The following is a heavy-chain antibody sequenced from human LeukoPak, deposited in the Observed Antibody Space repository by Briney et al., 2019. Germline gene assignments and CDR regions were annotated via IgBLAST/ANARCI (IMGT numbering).Heavy chain of an antibody. CDR3: ARIKAAAARGAFDI. CDR1: GFTFDDYG. D-gene: IGHD6-13*01. J-gene: IGHJ3*02. CDR2: IKWNGGST. V-gene: IGHV3-20*04. Sequence: GGSLRLSCAASGFTFDDYGMSWVRQAPGKGLELVSGIKWNGGSTGYADSVKGRFTISRDNAKNSLYLQMNSLRAEDTALHYCARIKAAAARGAFDIWGQGTMVTVSS.